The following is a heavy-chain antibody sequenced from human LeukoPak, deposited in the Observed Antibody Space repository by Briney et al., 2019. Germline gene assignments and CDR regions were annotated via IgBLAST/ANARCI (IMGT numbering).Heavy chain of an antibody. D-gene: IGHD6-19*01. J-gene: IGHJ6*03. CDR3: ARGGYSSGFTGYRDYYYYMDV. V-gene: IGHV3-7*01. CDR2: IKQDGSEK. Sequence: PGGSLRLSCAASGFTFSSYWMSWVRQAPGKGLEWVANIKQDGSEKYYVDSVKGRFTISRDNAKNSLYLQMNSLRAEDTAVYYCARGGYSSGFTGYRDYYYYMDVWGKGTTVTVSS. CDR1: GFTFSSYW.